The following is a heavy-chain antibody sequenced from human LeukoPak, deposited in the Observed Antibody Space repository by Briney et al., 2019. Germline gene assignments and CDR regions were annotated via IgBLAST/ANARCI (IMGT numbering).Heavy chain of an antibody. V-gene: IGHV1-46*01. CDR2: INPSGGST. CDR1: GYTFTGYY. CDR3: ARDRQDSYYGLDV. J-gene: IGHJ6*02. Sequence: ASVKVSCKASGYTFTGYYMHWVRQAPGQGLEWMGLINPSGGSTTYAQKFQGRVTMTRDTSTSTVYMELSSLRSEDTAVYYCARDRQDSYYGLDVWGPGTTVTVSS.